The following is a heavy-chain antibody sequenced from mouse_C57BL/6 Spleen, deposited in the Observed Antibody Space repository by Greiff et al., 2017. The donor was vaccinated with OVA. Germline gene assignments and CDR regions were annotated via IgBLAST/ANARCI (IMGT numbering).Heavy chain of an antibody. J-gene: IGHJ3*01. CDR3: ARWGYYGSSPFAY. D-gene: IGHD1-1*01. CDR1: GYAFTNYL. V-gene: IGHV1-54*01. Sequence: VQLQQSGAELVRPGTSVKVSCKASGYAFTNYLIEWVKQRPGQGLEWIGVINPGSGGTNYNEKFKGKATLTADKSSSTAYMQLSSLTSEDCAVYFCARWGYYGSSPFAYWGQGTLVTVSA. CDR2: INPGSGGT.